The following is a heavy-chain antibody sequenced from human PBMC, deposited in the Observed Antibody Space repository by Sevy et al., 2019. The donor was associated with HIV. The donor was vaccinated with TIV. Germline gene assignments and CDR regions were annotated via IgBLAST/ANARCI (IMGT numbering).Heavy chain of an antibody. V-gene: IGHV3-30*18. D-gene: IGHD1-1*01. J-gene: IGHJ6*02. CDR3: AKDHEGTGIYYYYYYGMDV. Sequence: GGSLRLSCAASGFTFSSYAMHWVRQAPGKGLEWVAVISYDGSNKYYADSVKGRFTISRDNSKNTLYLQMNSLRAEDTAVYYCAKDHEGTGIYYYYYYGMDVWGQGTTVTVSS. CDR2: ISYDGSNK. CDR1: GFTFSSYA.